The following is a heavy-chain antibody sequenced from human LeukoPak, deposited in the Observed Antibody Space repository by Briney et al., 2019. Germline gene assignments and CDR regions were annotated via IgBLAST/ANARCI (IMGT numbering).Heavy chain of an antibody. CDR2: ISYDGSNK. CDR3: ARPLRFLEWFDFDY. V-gene: IGHV3-30*03. Sequence: GRSLRLSCAASGFTFSSYGMHWVRQAPGKGLEWVAVISYDGSNKYYADSVKGRFTISRDNSKNTLYLQMNSLRAEDTAVYYCARPLRFLEWFDFDYWGQGTLVTVSS. CDR1: GFTFSSYG. J-gene: IGHJ4*02. D-gene: IGHD3-3*01.